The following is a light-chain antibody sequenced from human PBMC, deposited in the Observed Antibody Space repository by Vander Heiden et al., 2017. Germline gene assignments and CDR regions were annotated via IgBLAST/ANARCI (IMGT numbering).Light chain of an antibody. V-gene: IGKV1-39*01. CDR1: QSISSY. CDR2: AAS. Sequence: DIQMTQSPSSLSASVGARVTIPCRASQSISSYLNWYQQKPGKAPKLLIYAASSLQSGVPSRFSGSGSGTDFTLTISSLQPEDFATYYCQQSYSTPGTFGQWTKLEIK. J-gene: IGKJ2*01. CDR3: QQSYSTPGT.